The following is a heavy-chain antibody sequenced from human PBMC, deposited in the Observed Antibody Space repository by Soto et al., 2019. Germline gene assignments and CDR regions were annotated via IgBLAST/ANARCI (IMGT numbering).Heavy chain of an antibody. CDR3: ARGQEVGAHFFDS. J-gene: IGHJ4*02. Sequence: GGSLRLSWEASGFTCSGFDLHWVRQPTGTGLEWVSTIGTAGDTYYAVSVKGRFTISRDNAKNSLSLQMNSLRAGDTAVYFCARGQEVGAHFFDSWGQGTQVTVSS. D-gene: IGHD2-15*01. CDR2: IGTAGDT. CDR1: GFTCSGFD. V-gene: IGHV3-13*01.